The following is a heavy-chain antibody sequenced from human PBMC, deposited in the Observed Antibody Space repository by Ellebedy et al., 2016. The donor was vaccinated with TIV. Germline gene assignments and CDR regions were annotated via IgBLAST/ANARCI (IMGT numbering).Heavy chain of an antibody. V-gene: IGHV3-30*03. J-gene: IGHJ4*02. Sequence: GESLKISCAASGFTFSAYGMHWVRHAPGKGLEWVAVISSDESNKYYPDSLKCRFTISRDNSKNTVYLEMNSLRADDTAVYYCATQTLGISGTSWFFDYWGQGTLVAVSS. CDR1: GFTFSAYG. CDR3: ATQTLGISGTSWFFDY. D-gene: IGHD1-7*01. CDR2: ISSDESNK.